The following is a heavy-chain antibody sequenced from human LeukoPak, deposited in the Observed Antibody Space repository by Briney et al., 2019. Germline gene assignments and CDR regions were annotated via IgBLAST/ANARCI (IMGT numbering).Heavy chain of an antibody. J-gene: IGHJ4*02. V-gene: IGHV4-34*01. CDR3: ARGRITMVRRVIFDY. CDR1: GGSFSGYY. Sequence: SETLSLTCAVYGGSFSGYYWSWIRQPPGKGLEWIGEINHSGSTNYNPSLKSRVTISVDTSKNHFSLKLSSVTAADTAVYYCARGRITMVRRVIFDYWGQGTLVTVSS. CDR2: INHSGST. D-gene: IGHD3-10*01.